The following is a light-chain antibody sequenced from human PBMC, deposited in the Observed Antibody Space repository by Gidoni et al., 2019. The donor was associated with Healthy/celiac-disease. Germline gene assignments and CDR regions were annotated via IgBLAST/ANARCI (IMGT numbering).Light chain of an antibody. V-gene: IGKV3-15*01. CDR2: GAS. CDR3: QQYNNSPPS. Sequence: ASLSVSPGERATLACRASQSVSSYLAWYQQKPGQAPRLLIYGASTRATGIPARFSGSGSGTEFTLTISSLQSEDFAVYYCQQYNNSPPSFGQGTKLEIK. J-gene: IGKJ2*03. CDR1: QSVSSY.